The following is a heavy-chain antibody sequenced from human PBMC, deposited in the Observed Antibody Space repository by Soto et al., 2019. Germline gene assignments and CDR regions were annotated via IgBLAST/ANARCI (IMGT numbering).Heavy chain of an antibody. V-gene: IGHV2-5*02. Sequence: ESGPTLVNPTQTLTLTCTFSGFSLSTTGVGVGWIRQPPGKALEWLVLIYWDDDERYSPSLKSRLTLTKDTSKNQVVLTMTNMDPVDTATYYCVHIIAAGAFDYWSQGTLVTVSS. J-gene: IGHJ4*02. CDR3: VHIIAAGAFDY. D-gene: IGHD6-13*01. CDR2: IYWDDDE. CDR1: GFSLSTTGVG.